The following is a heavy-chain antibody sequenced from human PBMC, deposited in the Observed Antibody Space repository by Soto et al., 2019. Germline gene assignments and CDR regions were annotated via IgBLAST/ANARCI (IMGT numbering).Heavy chain of an antibody. CDR3: ATGPLNELWFGEFYFDY. CDR1: GHTITELS. CDR2: FNPEDGET. D-gene: IGHD3-10*01. J-gene: IGHJ4*02. V-gene: IGHV1-24*01. Sequence: ASVKVSCKVSGHTITELSMHWVRQAPRKGLEWMGGFNPEDGETIYAQKFQGRVTMTEDTSTDTAYMELSSLRSEDTAVYYCATGPLNELWFGEFYFDYWGQGTLVTVSS.